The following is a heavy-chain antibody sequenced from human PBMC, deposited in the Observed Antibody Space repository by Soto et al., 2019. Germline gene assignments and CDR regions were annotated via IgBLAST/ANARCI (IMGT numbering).Heavy chain of an antibody. Sequence: EVQLVESGGGLVQPGGSLRLSCAASGFTFSSYDMHWVLQATGKGLEWVSAIGTAGDTYYPGSVKGRFTISRENAKTSLYLQMNSLSAEDTAVYYCARGLAVTTSHTVADAFDIWGQGTMVTVSS. D-gene: IGHD4-17*01. CDR1: GFTFSSYD. CDR3: ARGLAVTTSHTVADAFDI. J-gene: IGHJ3*02. CDR2: IGTAGDT. V-gene: IGHV3-13*01.